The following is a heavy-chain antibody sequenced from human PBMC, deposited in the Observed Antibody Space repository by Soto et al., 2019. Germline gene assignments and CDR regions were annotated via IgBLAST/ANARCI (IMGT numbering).Heavy chain of an antibody. CDR2: IYYSGST. CDR3: ARATYYYDSSGYYGYYFDY. V-gene: IGHV4-59*01. Sequence: SETLSLTCTVSGGSISSYYWSWIRQPPGKGLEWIGYIYYSGSTNYNSSLKSRVTISVDTSKNQLSLKLSSVTAADTAVYYGARATYYYDSSGYYGYYFDYWGQGTLVTVSS. J-gene: IGHJ4*02. CDR1: GGSISSYY. D-gene: IGHD3-22*01.